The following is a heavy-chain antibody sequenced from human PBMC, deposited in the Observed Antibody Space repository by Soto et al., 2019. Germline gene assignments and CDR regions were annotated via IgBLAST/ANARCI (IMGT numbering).Heavy chain of an antibody. CDR3: ARRFPTVTKGNYYYYYYMDV. J-gene: IGHJ6*03. Sequence: GESLKISCKGSGYSFTSYWIGWVRQMPGKGLEWMGIIYPGDSDTRYSPSFQGQVTISADKSISTAYLQWSSLKASDTAMYYCARRFPTVTKGNYYYYYYMDVWGKGTTVTVSS. CDR1: GYSFTSYW. V-gene: IGHV5-51*01. D-gene: IGHD4-17*01. CDR2: IYPGDSDT.